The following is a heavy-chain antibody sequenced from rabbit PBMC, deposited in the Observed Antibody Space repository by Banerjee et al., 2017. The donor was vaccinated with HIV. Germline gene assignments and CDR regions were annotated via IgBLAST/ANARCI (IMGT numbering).Heavy chain of an antibody. CDR2: IYAGSSGST. D-gene: IGHD4-1*01. CDR1: GFSFSSGYD. Sequence: QEQLVESGGGLVQPEGSLTLTCTASGFSFSSGYDMCWVRQAPGKGLEWIGCIYAGSSGSTYYASWAKGRFTISKTSSTTVTLQMTSLTAADTATYFCARDLAGVIGWNFDLWGPGTLVTVS. J-gene: IGHJ4*01. CDR3: ARDLAGVIGWNFDL. V-gene: IGHV1S45*01.